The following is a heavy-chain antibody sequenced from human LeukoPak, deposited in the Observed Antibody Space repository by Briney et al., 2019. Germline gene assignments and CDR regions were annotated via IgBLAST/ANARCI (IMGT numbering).Heavy chain of an antibody. CDR2: VADDEKTI. CDR1: GFTFTGHS. J-gene: IGHJ4*02. D-gene: IGHD2-15*01. CDR3: AREKQSGRTPFDY. Sequence: GGSLRLSCVASGFTFTGHSMHWVRQAPGKGLEGVAVVADDEKTIFYADSLKGRFTGSRDNSKNTVYLQMNSLRDEATAVYYCAREKQSGRTPFDYWGQGSLVTVSS. V-gene: IGHV3-30*04.